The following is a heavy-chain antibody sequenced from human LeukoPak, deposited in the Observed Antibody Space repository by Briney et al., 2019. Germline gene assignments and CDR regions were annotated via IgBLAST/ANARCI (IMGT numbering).Heavy chain of an antibody. J-gene: IGHJ6*02. CDR1: GFTFSSYA. D-gene: IGHD3-9*01. Sequence: GGSLRLSCAASGFTFSSYAMSWVRQAPGKGLEWVSAISGSGGSTYYADSVKGRFTISRGNSKNTLYLQMNSLRAKDTAVYYCAKQSDDILTGHYYYGMDVWGQGTTVTVSS. CDR2: ISGSGGST. V-gene: IGHV3-23*01. CDR3: AKQSDDILTGHYYYGMDV.